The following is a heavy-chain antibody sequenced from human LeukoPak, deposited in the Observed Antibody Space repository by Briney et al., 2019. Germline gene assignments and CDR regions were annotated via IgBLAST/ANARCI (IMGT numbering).Heavy chain of an antibody. D-gene: IGHD6-13*01. J-gene: IGHJ4*02. V-gene: IGHV3-23*01. CDR2: ISGSGGST. CDR1: GFTFSSYG. Sequence: SGGSLRLSCAASGFTFSSYGMSWVRQAPGKGLEWVSAISGSGGSTYYADSVKGRFTISRDNSKNTLYLQMNTLRADDTAVYYCAKDHGSSDWYYFDYWGQGTLVTVSS. CDR3: AKDHGSSDWYYFDY.